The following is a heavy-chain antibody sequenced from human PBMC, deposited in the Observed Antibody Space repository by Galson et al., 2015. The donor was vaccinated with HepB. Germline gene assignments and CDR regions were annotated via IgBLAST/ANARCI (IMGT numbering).Heavy chain of an antibody. D-gene: IGHD4-23*01. CDR1: GFTFSSYS. J-gene: IGHJ4*02. CDR2: ISSSSNII. Sequence: SLRLSCAASGFTFSSYSMSWVRQAPGKGLEWVSYISSSSNIIYYADSVKGRFTISRDNAKNLLYLQMNSLRAEDTAVYYCARVLTRGKSTVIIEVFDYWGQGTLVTVSS. CDR3: ARVLTRGKSTVIIEVFDY. V-gene: IGHV3-48*04.